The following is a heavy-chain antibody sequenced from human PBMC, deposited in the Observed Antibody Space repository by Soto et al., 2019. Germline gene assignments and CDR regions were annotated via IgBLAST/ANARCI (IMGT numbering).Heavy chain of an antibody. CDR2: IDSRGRTL. CDR1: GFTFTDYS. J-gene: IGHJ4*02. D-gene: IGHD6-6*01. CDR3: ARQAARNYIDS. Sequence: GGSLRLSCAASGFTFTDYSMSWIRQAPGKGLEWLAFIDSRGRTLSYADSVKGRFTISRGNAKNSLYLQMHSLRADDTAVYYCARQAARNYIDSWGQGDVVTVSS. V-gene: IGHV3-11*01.